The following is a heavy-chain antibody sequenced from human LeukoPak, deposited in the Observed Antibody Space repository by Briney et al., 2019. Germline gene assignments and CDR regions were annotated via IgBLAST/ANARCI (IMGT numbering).Heavy chain of an antibody. CDR1: GYTFTGCY. CDR3: ARAATVTPYYFDY. J-gene: IGHJ4*02. Sequence: GASVKVSCKASGYTFTGCYMHWVRQAPGQGLEWMGWINPNSGGTNYAQKFQGRVTMTRDTSISTAYMELSRLRSDDTAVYYCARAATVTPYYFDYWGQGTLVTVSS. CDR2: INPNSGGT. D-gene: IGHD4-17*01. V-gene: IGHV1-2*02.